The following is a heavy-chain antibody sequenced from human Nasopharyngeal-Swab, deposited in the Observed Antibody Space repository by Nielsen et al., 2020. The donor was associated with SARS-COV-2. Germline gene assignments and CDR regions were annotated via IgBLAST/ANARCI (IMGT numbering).Heavy chain of an antibody. CDR1: GFTFTSYA. CDR3: AKDVFSGSYNYFDC. CDR2: ISGSAGRT. V-gene: IGHV3-23*01. Sequence: GESLKISCAASGFTFTSYAMSWVRQAPGKGLEWVSAISGSAGRTYYADSVKGRFTISRDNSKNTLYLQMDSLRAEDTAVYYCAKDVFSGSYNYFDCWGQGTLVTVSS. D-gene: IGHD3-10*01. J-gene: IGHJ4*02.